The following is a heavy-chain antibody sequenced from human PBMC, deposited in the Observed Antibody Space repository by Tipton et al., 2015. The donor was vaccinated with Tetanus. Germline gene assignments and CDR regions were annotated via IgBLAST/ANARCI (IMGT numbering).Heavy chain of an antibody. J-gene: IGHJ4*02. CDR1: GGSISSSSYY. Sequence: TLSLTCTVSGGSISSSSYYWGWIRQPPGKGLEWIESIYYSGSTYYNPSLKSRVTTSVDTSKNQFSLKLSSVTAADTAVYYCARVYCSGGSCYDGWGDWGQGTLVTVSS. CDR3: ARVYCSGGSCYDGWGD. D-gene: IGHD2-15*01. CDR2: IYYSGST. V-gene: IGHV4-39*01.